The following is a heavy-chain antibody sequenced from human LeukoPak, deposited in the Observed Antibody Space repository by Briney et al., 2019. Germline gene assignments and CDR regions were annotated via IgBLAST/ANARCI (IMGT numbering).Heavy chain of an antibody. V-gene: IGHV5-51*01. CDR1: GYSFTSYW. J-gene: IGHJ5*02. Sequence: GESLQISCQGSGYSFTSYWIGWVRPMPGKGLEWMGIIYPGDSDTRYSPSFQGQVTISADKSISTAYLQWSSLKPSDTAMYYCARQPGTTGWFDHWGQGTLVTISS. D-gene: IGHD1-1*01. CDR2: IYPGDSDT. CDR3: ARQPGTTGWFDH.